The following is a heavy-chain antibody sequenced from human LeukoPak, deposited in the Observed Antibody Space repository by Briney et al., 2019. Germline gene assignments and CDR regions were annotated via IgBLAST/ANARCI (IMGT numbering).Heavy chain of an antibody. CDR1: GFTFSSYA. Sequence: PGGFLRLSCAASGFTFSSYAMNWVRQAPGKGLEWVSTISGSGGSTDYADSVKGRFTISRDNSKNTLYLQMNSLRAEDTAVYYCAKDRKMLLRYFDCFDYWGQGTLVTVSS. V-gene: IGHV3-23*01. J-gene: IGHJ4*02. CDR2: ISGSGGST. D-gene: IGHD3-9*01. CDR3: AKDRKMLLRYFDCFDY.